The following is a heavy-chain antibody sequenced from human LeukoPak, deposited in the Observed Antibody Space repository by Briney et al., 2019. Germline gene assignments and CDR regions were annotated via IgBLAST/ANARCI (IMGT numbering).Heavy chain of an antibody. D-gene: IGHD6-25*01. Sequence: PSETLSLTCAVYGGSFSGYYWSWIRQPPGRGLEWIGEINHSGSTNYNPSLKSRVTISVDTSKNQFSLKLSSVTAADTAVYYCARESIAAAGTGDYWGQGTLVTVSS. CDR2: INHSGST. J-gene: IGHJ4*02. CDR1: GGSFSGYY. V-gene: IGHV4-34*01. CDR3: ARESIAAAGTGDY.